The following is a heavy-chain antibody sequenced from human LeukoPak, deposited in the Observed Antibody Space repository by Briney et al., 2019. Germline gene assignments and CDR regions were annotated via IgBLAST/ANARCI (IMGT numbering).Heavy chain of an antibody. J-gene: IGHJ4*02. D-gene: IGHD3-22*01. CDR2: IYYSGST. CDR3: ARGGGDYYDSSGYFDY. V-gene: IGHV4-31*03. Sequence: ASETLSLTCTVSGGSISIGGYYWSWIRQHPGKGLEWIGYIYYSGSTYYNPSLKSRVTISVDTSKNQFSLKLSSVTAADTAVYYCARGGGDYYDSSGYFDYWGQGTLVTVSS. CDR1: GGSISIGGYY.